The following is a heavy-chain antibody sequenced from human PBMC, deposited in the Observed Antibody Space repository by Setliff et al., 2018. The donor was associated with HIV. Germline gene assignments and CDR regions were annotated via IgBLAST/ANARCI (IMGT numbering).Heavy chain of an antibody. CDR1: EGTFSSYS. D-gene: IGHD2-15*01. V-gene: IGHV1-69*13. CDR3: ARGSGGYCSGGSCYFGFGLAL. CDR2: IIPIFNTA. J-gene: IGHJ6*02. Sequence: GASVKVSCKASEGTFSSYSITWVRQAPGQGLEWMGGIIPIFNTANYAQKFQGRVTITADESTSTAYMELSSLGSEDTAVYYCARGSGGYCSGGSCYFGFGLALWGQGTTVTVSS.